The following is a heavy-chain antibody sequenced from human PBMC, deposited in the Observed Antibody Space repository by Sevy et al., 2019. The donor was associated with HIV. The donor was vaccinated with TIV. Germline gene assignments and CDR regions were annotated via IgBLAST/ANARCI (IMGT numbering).Heavy chain of an antibody. CDR1: GGSLSGYY. CDR3: ARGQWEHPF. V-gene: IGHV4-34*01. CDR2: IMPSGIT. J-gene: IGHJ4*02. D-gene: IGHD1-26*01. Sequence: SETLSLTCAVYGGSLSGYYWSWIRQPPGKGLEWIGEIMPSGITNYNPSLKSRVSISIDTSKNQFSLKVNSVTAADTTIYYCARGQWEHPFWGQGTQVTVSS.